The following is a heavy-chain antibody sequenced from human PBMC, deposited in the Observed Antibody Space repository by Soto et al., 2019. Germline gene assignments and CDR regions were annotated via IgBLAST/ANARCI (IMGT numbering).Heavy chain of an antibody. V-gene: IGHV1-8*01. D-gene: IGHD6-13*01. CDR3: ARERSAAGTGWFDP. Sequence: QVQLVQSGAEVKKPGASVKVSCKASGYTFTSYDINWVRQATGQGLEWMGWMNPNSGNTGYAEKFQGRVTMTRNTSITTAHMELSSLRSEATAVYYCARERSAAGTGWFDPWGQGTLVTVSS. CDR1: GYTFTSYD. CDR2: MNPNSGNT. J-gene: IGHJ5*02.